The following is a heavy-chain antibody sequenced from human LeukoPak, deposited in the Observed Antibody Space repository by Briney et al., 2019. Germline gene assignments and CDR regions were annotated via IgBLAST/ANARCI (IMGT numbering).Heavy chain of an antibody. CDR2: ISSGGGTI. CDR1: GFTFSSYE. D-gene: IGHD4-11*01. CDR3: ARFVTSVSYYDY. V-gene: IGHV3-48*03. J-gene: IGHJ4*02. Sequence: GGSLRLSCAASGFTFSSYEMNWVRQAPGKGLEWVSYISSGGGTIYYADSAKGRFTISRDNAKNSLYLQMSSLRAKDTAVYYCARFVTSVSYYDYWGQGTLVTVSS.